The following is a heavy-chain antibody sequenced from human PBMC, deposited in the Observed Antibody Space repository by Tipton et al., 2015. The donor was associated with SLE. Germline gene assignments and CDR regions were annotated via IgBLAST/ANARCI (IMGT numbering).Heavy chain of an antibody. J-gene: IGHJ4*02. Sequence: TLSLTCTVSGGSISGYHWSWLRQPPGKGLEWIGYISYTETTKYNPSLESRVIISVDTSNNQFSLRLTSVTAADTAVYFCARVGDYYNSGSRVFDHWGQGILVTVSS. CDR2: ISYTETT. V-gene: IGHV4-59*12. D-gene: IGHD3-10*01. CDR1: GGSISGYH. CDR3: ARVGDYYNSGSRVFDH.